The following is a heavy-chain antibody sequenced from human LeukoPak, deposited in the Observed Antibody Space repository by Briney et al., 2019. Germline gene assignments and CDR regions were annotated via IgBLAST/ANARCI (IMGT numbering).Heavy chain of an antibody. CDR3: ARVQRGYSGYELGD. J-gene: IGHJ4*02. Sequence: ASVKVSCTASGYTFTGYYMHWVRQAPGQGLEWMGWINPNSGGTNYAQKFQGWVTMTRDTSISTAYMELSRLRSDDTALYYCARVQRGYSGYELGDWGQGTLVTVSS. V-gene: IGHV1-2*04. CDR2: INPNSGGT. D-gene: IGHD5-12*01. CDR1: GYTFTGYY.